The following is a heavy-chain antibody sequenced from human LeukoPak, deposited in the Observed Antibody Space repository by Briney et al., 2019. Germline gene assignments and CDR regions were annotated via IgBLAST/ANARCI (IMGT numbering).Heavy chain of an antibody. J-gene: IGHJ6*02. D-gene: IGHD3-10*01. CDR2: INPIFGIA. Sequence: GASVKVSCKASGGTFSSYAISWVRQAPGQGLEWMGRINPIFGIANYAQKFQGRVTITADKSTSTAYMELSSLRSEDTAVYYCARGHPGTPGEYGMDVWGQGTTVTVSS. CDR3: ARGHPGTPGEYGMDV. CDR1: GGTFSSYA. V-gene: IGHV1-69*04.